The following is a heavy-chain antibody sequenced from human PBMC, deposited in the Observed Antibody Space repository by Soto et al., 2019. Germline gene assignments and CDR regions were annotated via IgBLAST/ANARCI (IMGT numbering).Heavy chain of an antibody. J-gene: IGHJ3*02. V-gene: IGHV3-53*01. CDR2: LYDLVGT. CDR3: ATWHLQEHAYDI. D-gene: IGHD1-1*01. Sequence: DVQLVASGGGLIQPGESLRLSCAAFGFTVSGKKYVAWVRQAPGKGLEWLSALYDLVGTYYADSVKGRFTTSSDSSRTTVYLQMNSLRPDDTAVYSCATWHLQEHAYDIWGQGTTVIVSS. CDR1: GFTVSGKKY.